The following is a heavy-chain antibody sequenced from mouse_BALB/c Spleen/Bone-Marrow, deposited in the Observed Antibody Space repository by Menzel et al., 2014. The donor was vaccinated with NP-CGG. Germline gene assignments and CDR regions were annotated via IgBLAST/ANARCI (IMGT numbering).Heavy chain of an antibody. CDR1: GYTFTSYW. CDR2: IDPSDSET. V-gene: IGHV1-69*02. Sequence: QVQLKQSGAELVKPGAPVKLSCKASGYTFTSYWMNWVKQRPGRGLEWIGRIDPSDSETHYNQKFKDKATLTVDKSSXTAYIQVSSLTSEDSAVYHCARALGDGYYYAMDYWGQGTSVTVSS. J-gene: IGHJ4*01. CDR3: ARALGDGYYYAMDY. D-gene: IGHD2-3*01.